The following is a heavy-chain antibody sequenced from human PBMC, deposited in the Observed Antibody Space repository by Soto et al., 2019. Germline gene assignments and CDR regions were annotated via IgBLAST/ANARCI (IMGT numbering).Heavy chain of an antibody. V-gene: IGHV1-18*01. CDR3: AREKIGLLERTWVVYFGMDV. D-gene: IGHD1-1*01. CDR2: ISAYNGNT. Sequence: QVQLVQSGAEVKKPGASVKVSCKASGYTFTSYGISWVRQAPGQGLEWMGWISAYNGNTNYAQKLQGRVTMTTDTSTSTAYMELRSLRSDDTAVYYCAREKIGLLERTWVVYFGMDVWGQGTTFTVSS. J-gene: IGHJ6*02. CDR1: GYTFTSYG.